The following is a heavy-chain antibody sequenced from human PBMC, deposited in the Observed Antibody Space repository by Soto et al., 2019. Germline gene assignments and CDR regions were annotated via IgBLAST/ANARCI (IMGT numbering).Heavy chain of an antibody. J-gene: IGHJ4*02. CDR1: GFTFSSYA. Sequence: QVQLVESGGGVVQPGRSLRLSCAASGFTFSSYAMHWVRQAPGKGLEWVAVISYDGSNKYYADSVKGRFTISRDNSKNTLYLQMNSLRAEDTAVYYCARMICNHWNYAGLANWGQGTLVTVSS. CDR2: ISYDGSNK. CDR3: ARMICNHWNYAGLAN. D-gene: IGHD1-7*01. V-gene: IGHV3-30-3*01.